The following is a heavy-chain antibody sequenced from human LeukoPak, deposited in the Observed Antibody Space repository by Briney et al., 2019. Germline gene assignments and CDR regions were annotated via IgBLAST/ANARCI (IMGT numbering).Heavy chain of an antibody. D-gene: IGHD3-10*01. CDR2: MNPSNGNI. J-gene: IGHJ4*02. Sequence: ASVKVSCMPPRYSFTSYDGSCGPQATGQGLEWMGWMNPSNGNIGYAQKFQGRVTMTRNTSISTAYMELSSLRSEDTAVYYCTRGSNSGSYRDYWGQGTLVTVSS. CDR1: RYSFTSYD. V-gene: IGHV1-8*01. CDR3: TRGSNSGSYRDY.